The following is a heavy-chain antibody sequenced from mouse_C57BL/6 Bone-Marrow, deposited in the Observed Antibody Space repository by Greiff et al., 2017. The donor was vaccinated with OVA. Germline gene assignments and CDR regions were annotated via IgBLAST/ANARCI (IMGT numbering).Heavy chain of an antibody. CDR3: ARYNYYGSSYPLYYFDY. CDR2: IRNKANGYTT. CDR1: GFTFTDYY. V-gene: IGHV7-3*01. Sequence: EVKLMESGGGLVQPGGSLSLSCAASGFTFTDYYMSWVRQPPGKALEWLGFIRNKANGYTTEYSASVKGRFTISRDNSQSVLYLQINALRAEDSATYYCARYNYYGSSYPLYYFDYWGQGTTLTVSS. D-gene: IGHD1-1*01. J-gene: IGHJ2*01.